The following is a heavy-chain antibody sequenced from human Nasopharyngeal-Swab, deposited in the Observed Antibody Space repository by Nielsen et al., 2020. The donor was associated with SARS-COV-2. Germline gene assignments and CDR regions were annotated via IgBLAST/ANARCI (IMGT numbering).Heavy chain of an antibody. CDR1: GFTFSSYS. CDR2: ISSSSSTI. D-gene: IGHD6-19*01. J-gene: IGHJ2*01. Sequence: GESLKISCAASGFTFSSYSMNWVRQAPGKGLEWVSYISSSSSTIYYADSVKGRFTISRDNAKNSLYLQMNSLRDEDTAVYYCASREQWRGTGWYFDLWGRGTLVTVSS. CDR3: ASREQWRGTGWYFDL. V-gene: IGHV3-48*02.